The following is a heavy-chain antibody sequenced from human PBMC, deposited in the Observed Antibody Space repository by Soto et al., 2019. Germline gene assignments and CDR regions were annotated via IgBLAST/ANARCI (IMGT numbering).Heavy chain of an antibody. J-gene: IGHJ4*02. CDR2: INPFDGSR. D-gene: IGHD3-10*01. Sequence: ASVKVPCKASGYIFTSYYIHWVRQAPGQGLEWMGWINPFDGSRMFAQSFQGRVTMTRDTSTSTVYMEVSSLRSEDTAVYYCSRVDPGETSPFDHWGQGTLVTVSS. CDR1: GYIFTSYY. V-gene: IGHV1-46*03. CDR3: SRVDPGETSPFDH.